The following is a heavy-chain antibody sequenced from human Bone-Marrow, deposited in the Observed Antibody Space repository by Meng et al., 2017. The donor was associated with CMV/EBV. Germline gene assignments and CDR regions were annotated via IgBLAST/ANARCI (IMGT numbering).Heavy chain of an antibody. Sequence: GGSLRLSCAASGFTFRDYWMSWVRQAPGKGPEWVASIKQDGSEKYCVDSLKGRFTVSRDNARNALYLQMNSLRAEDTAVYYCARDGEYYDFWSGLPDYWGQGTLVTVSS. CDR2: IKQDGSEK. D-gene: IGHD3-3*01. J-gene: IGHJ4*02. V-gene: IGHV3-7*01. CDR3: ARDGEYYDFWSGLPDY. CDR1: GFTFRDYW.